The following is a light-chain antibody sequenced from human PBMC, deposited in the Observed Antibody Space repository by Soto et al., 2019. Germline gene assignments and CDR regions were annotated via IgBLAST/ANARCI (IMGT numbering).Light chain of an antibody. CDR2: DVS. V-gene: IGLV2-14*03. J-gene: IGLJ1*01. CDR3: SSYTVSSTYV. Sequence: HSALTQPASVSGSPGQSIAISCTGTSSDVGAYNFVSWYQQHPGRAPKLIIYDVSNRLSGVSNRFSGSKSGNTASLTISGLQAEDEADYYCSSYTVSSTYVFGGGTKVTVL. CDR1: SSDVGAYNF.